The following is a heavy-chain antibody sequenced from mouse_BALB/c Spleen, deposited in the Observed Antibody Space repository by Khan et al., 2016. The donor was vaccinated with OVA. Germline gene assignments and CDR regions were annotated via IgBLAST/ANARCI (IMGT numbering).Heavy chain of an antibody. J-gene: IGHJ3*01. CDR2: INPSSGGT. V-gene: IGHV1S81*02. CDR1: GYTFTSYY. D-gene: IGHD2-2*01. Sequence: VQLQQSGAELVKPGASVRLSCKASGYTFTSYYLYWVKQRPGQGLEWIGDINPSSGGTNFNEKFKSKATLTVDKSSSTAYIQLYSLTSEDSAVFYCTRSGYGSFDYWGQGTLVTVSA. CDR3: TRSGYGSFDY.